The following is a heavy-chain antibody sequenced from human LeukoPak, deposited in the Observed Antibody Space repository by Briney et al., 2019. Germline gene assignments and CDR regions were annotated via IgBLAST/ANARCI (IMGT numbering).Heavy chain of an antibody. CDR3: ARVPQQWLVPYHIDY. CDR2: IYYSGST. J-gene: IGHJ4*02. Sequence: PGGSLRLSCAASGFTFSDYYVSWIRQPPGKGLEWIGSIYYSGSTYYNPSLKSRVTISVDTSKNQFSLKLSSVTAADTAVYYCARVPQQWLVPYHIDYWGQGTLVTVSS. D-gene: IGHD6-19*01. V-gene: IGHV4-38-2*01. CDR1: GFTFSDYY.